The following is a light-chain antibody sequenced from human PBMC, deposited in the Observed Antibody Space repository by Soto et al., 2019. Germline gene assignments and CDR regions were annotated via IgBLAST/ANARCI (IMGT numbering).Light chain of an antibody. Sequence: EIVMTQSPATLSVSPGERATLSCRASRSVSTNLAWYHHKPGQSPRLLIYDASTRATGVSDRFSGSGSGTDFTLTISSLQSEDFAVYYCQQYNDWPPLTFGGGTKVEIK. CDR1: RSVSTN. J-gene: IGKJ4*01. V-gene: IGKV3-15*01. CDR2: DAS. CDR3: QQYNDWPPLT.